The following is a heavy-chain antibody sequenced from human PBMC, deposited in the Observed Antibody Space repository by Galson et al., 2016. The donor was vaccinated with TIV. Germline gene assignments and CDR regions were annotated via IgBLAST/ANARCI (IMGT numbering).Heavy chain of an antibody. J-gene: IGHJ4*02. V-gene: IGHV3-20*04. D-gene: IGHD3-22*01. CDR3: ARQYYYDSTVTWEKYYFDY. CDR2: INGNDGTT. Sequence: SLRLSCAASGFTFDDYGMSWVRQAPGKGLEWVSGINGNDGTTGYADSAKGRFTISRDNAKNALYLQMNSLRAEDTALYYCARQYYYDSTVTWEKYYFDYWGRGTLVTVSS. CDR1: GFTFDDYG.